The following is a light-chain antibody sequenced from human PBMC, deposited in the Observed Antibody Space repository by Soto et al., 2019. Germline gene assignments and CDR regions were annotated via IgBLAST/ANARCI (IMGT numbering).Light chain of an antibody. V-gene: IGLV2-14*01. Sequence: QSVLTQPASVSGSPGQSITISCTGTSSDVGAYNFVSWHQQHPGKAPKLMIYEVSNRPSGVPDRFSGSKSGNTASLTISGLQDEDEAEYYCSLYTSSNTFVFGTGTKVTVL. CDR2: EVS. CDR3: SLYTSSNTFV. CDR1: SSDVGAYNF. J-gene: IGLJ1*01.